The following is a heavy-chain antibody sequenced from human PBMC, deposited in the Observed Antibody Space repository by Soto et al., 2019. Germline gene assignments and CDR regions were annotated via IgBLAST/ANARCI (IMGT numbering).Heavy chain of an antibody. CDR1: GYSFTSYW. Sequence: GESLKISCKGSGYSFTSYWIGWVRQMPGKGLEWMGIIYPGDSDTRYSPSFQGQVTISADKSISTAYLQWSSLKASDTAMYYCARRLLGYCSGGSCYPGDISAFDIWGQGTMVTVSS. D-gene: IGHD2-15*01. V-gene: IGHV5-51*01. CDR2: IYPGDSDT. CDR3: ARRLLGYCSGGSCYPGDISAFDI. J-gene: IGHJ3*02.